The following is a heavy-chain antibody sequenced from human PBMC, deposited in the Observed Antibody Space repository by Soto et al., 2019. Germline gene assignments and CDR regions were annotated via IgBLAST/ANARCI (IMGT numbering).Heavy chain of an antibody. CDR3: ARDLSTIVATKYYYYGMDV. CDR2: IIPIFGTA. V-gene: IGHV1-69*12. CDR1: GGTFSSYA. J-gene: IGHJ6*02. Sequence: QVQLVQSGAEVKKPGSSVKVSCKASGGTFSSYAISWVRQAPGQGLEWMGGIIPIFGTANYAQKFQGRVTITADESTSTAYMELSSLRSEDTAVYYCARDLSTIVATKYYYYGMDVWGQGTTVTVSS. D-gene: IGHD5-12*01.